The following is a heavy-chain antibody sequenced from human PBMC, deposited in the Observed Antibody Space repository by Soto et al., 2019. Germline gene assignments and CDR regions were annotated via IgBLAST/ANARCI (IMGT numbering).Heavy chain of an antibody. CDR3: ATENVAQAGMDV. V-gene: IGHV3-21*01. J-gene: IGHJ6*02. D-gene: IGHD2-15*01. CDR2: ISSSSSYI. Sequence: PGGSLRLSCAASGFTFSSYSMNWVRQAPGKGLEWVSSISSSSSYIYYADSVKGRFTISRDNAKNSLYLQMNSLRAEDTAVYYCATENVAQAGMDVWGQGTTVTVSS. CDR1: GFTFSSYS.